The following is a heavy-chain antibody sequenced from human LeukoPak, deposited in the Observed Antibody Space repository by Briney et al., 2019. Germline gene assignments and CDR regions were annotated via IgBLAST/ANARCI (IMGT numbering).Heavy chain of an antibody. CDR1: GGSISSYY. CDR3: ALWVYGSGSYWPAHFDY. Sequence: KPSETLSLTCTVSGGSISSYYWSWIRQPPGKGLEWIGYIYYSGSTNYSPSLKSRVTISVDTSKNQFSLKLSSVTAADTAVYYCALWVYGSGSYWPAHFDYWGQGTLVTVSS. J-gene: IGHJ4*02. V-gene: IGHV4-59*12. D-gene: IGHD3-10*01. CDR2: IYYSGST.